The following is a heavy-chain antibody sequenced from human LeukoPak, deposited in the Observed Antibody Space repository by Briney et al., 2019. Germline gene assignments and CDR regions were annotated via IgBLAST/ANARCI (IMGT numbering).Heavy chain of an antibody. Sequence: KPWGSLRLSCAASGFTFSNAWMSWVRQAPGKGLEWVGRIKSKTDGGTTDYAAPVKGRFTISRDDSKNTLYLQMNSLKTEDTAVYYCTTDPQSGRRPYWGQGTLVTVSS. D-gene: IGHD1-26*01. CDR1: GFTFSNAW. V-gene: IGHV3-15*01. CDR3: TTDPQSGRRPY. J-gene: IGHJ4*02. CDR2: IKSKTDGGTT.